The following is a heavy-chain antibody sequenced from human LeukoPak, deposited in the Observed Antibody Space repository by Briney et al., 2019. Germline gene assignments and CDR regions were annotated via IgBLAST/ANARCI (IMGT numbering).Heavy chain of an antibody. J-gene: IGHJ4*02. CDR1: GYTFTGYY. D-gene: IGHD2-15*01. CDR2: INPNSGGT. CDR3: ARAELLRRMQEDY. V-gene: IGHV1-2*02. Sequence: ASVKVSCKASGYTFTGYYMHWVRQAPGQGLEWMGWINPNSGGTNYAEKFQRRVPMTRDTSLSTAYMELGRLRSDDTPVYYCARAELLRRMQEDYWGQGTLVTVSS.